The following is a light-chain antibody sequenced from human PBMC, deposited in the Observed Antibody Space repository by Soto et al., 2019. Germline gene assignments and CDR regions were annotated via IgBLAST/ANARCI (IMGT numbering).Light chain of an antibody. Sequence: DIQMTQSPSSLSASVGVRVTITCRASQGIRNYLNWFQQKPGKAPKPLIYAASNLGTGVPSRFSGSGSGTDFTLSISNLQPEDIATYYCQQYDDLPLTFGGGTKVEIK. J-gene: IGKJ4*01. V-gene: IGKV1-33*01. CDR1: QGIRNY. CDR2: AAS. CDR3: QQYDDLPLT.